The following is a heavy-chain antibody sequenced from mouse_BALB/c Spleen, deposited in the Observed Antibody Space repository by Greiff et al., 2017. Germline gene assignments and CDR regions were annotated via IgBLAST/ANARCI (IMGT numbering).Heavy chain of an antibody. CDR3: ARGEPMDY. CDR2: IYPGDGDT. J-gene: IGHJ4*01. CDR1: GYAFSSYW. Sequence: VKLMESGAELVRPGSSVKISCKASGYAFSSYWMNWVKQRPGQGLEWIGQIYPGDGDTNYNGKFKGKATLTADKSSSTAYMQLSSLTSEDSAVYFCARGEPMDYWGQGTSVTVSS. V-gene: IGHV1-80*01.